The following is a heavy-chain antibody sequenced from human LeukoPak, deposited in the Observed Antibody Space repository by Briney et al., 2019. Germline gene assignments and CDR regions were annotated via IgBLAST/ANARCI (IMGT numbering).Heavy chain of an antibody. Sequence: GGSLRLSCAASGFTFSDYYMTWIRQAPGKGLEWVSYISSSGITIYYADSVKGRFTISRDNAKNSLYLQLNSLRAEDTAVYYCARRAAVAGTFDPWGQGTLVTVSS. D-gene: IGHD6-19*01. V-gene: IGHV3-11*04. J-gene: IGHJ5*02. CDR1: GFTFSDYY. CDR2: ISSSGITI. CDR3: ARRAAVAGTFDP.